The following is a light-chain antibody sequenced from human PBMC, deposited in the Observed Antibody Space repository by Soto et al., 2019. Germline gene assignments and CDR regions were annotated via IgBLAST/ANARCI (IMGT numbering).Light chain of an antibody. CDR2: GVT. Sequence: QSALTQPASVSESPGQSITISCAGTSSDIGGYNYVSWYQQHPDKAPKLMIYGVTNRPSGVSDRFSGSKSGNTASLTISGLHAEDAADYYCTSYASSSPFVFGTGTKVTVL. V-gene: IGLV2-14*01. J-gene: IGLJ1*01. CDR1: SSDIGGYNY. CDR3: TSYASSSPFV.